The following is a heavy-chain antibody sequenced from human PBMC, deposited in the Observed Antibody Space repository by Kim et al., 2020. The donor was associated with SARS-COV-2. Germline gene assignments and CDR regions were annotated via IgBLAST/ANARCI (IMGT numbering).Heavy chain of an antibody. CDR1: GFTFSSYS. CDR2: ISSSSSYI. D-gene: IGHD2-15*01. J-gene: IGHJ4*02. Sequence: GGSLRLSCAASGFTFSSYSMNWVRQAPGKGLEWVSSISSSSSYIYYADSVKGRFTISRDNAKNSLYLQMNSLRAEDTAVYYCARDREYCSGGSCRFDYWGQGTLVTVSS. CDR3: ARDREYCSGGSCRFDY. V-gene: IGHV3-21*01.